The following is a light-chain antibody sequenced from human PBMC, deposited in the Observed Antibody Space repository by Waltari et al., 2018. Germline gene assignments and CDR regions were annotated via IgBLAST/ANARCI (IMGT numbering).Light chain of an antibody. Sequence: EIVLTQSPATLSLSPGERAALSCRASQGFSSSLAWYQQKVGQAPRLLIYDASNRATGIPARFSGSGSGTDFTLTISSLEPEDCAVYYCQQRGEWPPGATFGQGTRLEIK. CDR2: DAS. CDR3: QQRGEWPPGAT. CDR1: QGFSSS. V-gene: IGKV3-11*01. J-gene: IGKJ5*01.